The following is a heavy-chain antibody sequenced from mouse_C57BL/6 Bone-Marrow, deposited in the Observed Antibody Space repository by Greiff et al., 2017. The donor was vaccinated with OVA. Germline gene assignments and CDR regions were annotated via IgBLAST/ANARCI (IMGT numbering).Heavy chain of an antibody. CDR3: ARWLRRRGYYFDY. Sequence: VQLQQSGAELVRPGASVKLSCKASGYTFTDYYINWVKQRPGQGLEWIARIYPGSGNTYYNEKFKGKATLTAEKSSSTAYMQLSSLTSEDSAVYYCARWLRRRGYYFDYGGQGTTLTVSA. J-gene: IGHJ2*01. CDR1: GYTFTDYY. V-gene: IGHV1-76*01. CDR2: IYPGSGNT. D-gene: IGHD2-2*01.